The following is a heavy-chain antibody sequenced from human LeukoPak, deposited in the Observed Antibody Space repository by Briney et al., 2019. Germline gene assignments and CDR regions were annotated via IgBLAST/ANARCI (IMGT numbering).Heavy chain of an antibody. Sequence: SVKVSCKASGGTFSSYAMSWVRQAPGQGLEWMGRIVPILGLANYAQKFQGRVTITVDKSTSTAYMELSSLGSEDTAVYYCAREGPGSRARWWGGGSDDVEASKPYDYWGQGTLVTVSS. CDR1: GGTFSSYA. D-gene: IGHD2-15*01. CDR3: AREGPGSRARWWGGGSDDVEASKPYDY. CDR2: IVPILGLA. J-gene: IGHJ4*02. V-gene: IGHV1-69*04.